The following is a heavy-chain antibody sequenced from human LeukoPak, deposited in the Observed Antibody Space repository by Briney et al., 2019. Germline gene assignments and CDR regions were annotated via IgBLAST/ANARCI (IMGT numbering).Heavy chain of an antibody. CDR3: ARVTYYYGSGSYYLFDY. Sequence: PSETLSLTCTVSGGSIRSYYWSWIRQPAGKGLEWIGRIYTSGSTNYNPSLKSRVTMSVDTSKNQFSLKLSSVTAADTAVYYCARVTYYYGSGSYYLFDYWGQGTLVTVSS. CDR1: GGSIRSYY. CDR2: IYTSGST. D-gene: IGHD3-10*01. V-gene: IGHV4-4*07. J-gene: IGHJ4*02.